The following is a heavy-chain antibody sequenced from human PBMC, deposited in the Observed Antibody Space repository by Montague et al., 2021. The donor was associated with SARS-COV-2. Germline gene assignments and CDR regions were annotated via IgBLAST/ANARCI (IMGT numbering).Heavy chain of an antibody. D-gene: IGHD6-25*01. CDR2: INHSGST. J-gene: IGHJ4*01. CDR3: ARGGQRCLVIDPRYYFDY. Sequence: SETLSLTCAVYGGSFSGYHWSWIRQPPGKGLEWIGEINHSGSTNCNPSLKSRVTISVDTSKNQFSLKLSSVTAADTAVYYCARGGQRCLVIDPRYYFDYWGQGTLVAVSP. CDR1: GGSFSGYH. V-gene: IGHV4-34*01.